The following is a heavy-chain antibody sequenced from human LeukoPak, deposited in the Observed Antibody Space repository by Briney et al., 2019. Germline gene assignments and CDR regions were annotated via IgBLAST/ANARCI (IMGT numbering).Heavy chain of an antibody. V-gene: IGHV4-39*07. CDR2: INHSGST. Sequence: ESSETPSLTCSVSGGSMSSSSHYWDWIRQPPGKGLEWIGEINHSGSTYYNPSLKSRVTISVDSSKNQFSLKLTSVTAADTAVYYCATLGEYYDSSGYYYNWGQGTLVTVSS. CDR3: ATLGEYYDSSGYYYN. D-gene: IGHD3-22*01. J-gene: IGHJ4*02. CDR1: GGSMSSSSHY.